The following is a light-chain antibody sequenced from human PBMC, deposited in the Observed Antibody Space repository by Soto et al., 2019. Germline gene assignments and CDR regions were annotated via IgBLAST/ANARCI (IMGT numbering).Light chain of an antibody. CDR2: GAS. CDR3: QQYGRSPWT. J-gene: IGKJ1*01. V-gene: IGKV3-15*01. CDR1: QSVSSK. Sequence: EIVMTQSPATLSVSPGEGATLSCRASQSVSSKLAWYQQKPGQAPRLLIYGASTRATGIPARFSGGGSGTDFILTISRLEPEDFAVYYCQQYGRSPWTFGQGTKVDNK.